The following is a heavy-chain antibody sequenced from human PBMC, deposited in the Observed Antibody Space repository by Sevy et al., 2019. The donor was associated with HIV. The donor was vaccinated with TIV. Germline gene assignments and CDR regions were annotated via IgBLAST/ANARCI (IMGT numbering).Heavy chain of an antibody. Sequence: SETLSLTCTVSGGSISSYYWSWIRQPPGKGLEWIGYIYYSGSTNYNPSLKSRVTISVDTSKNQFSLKLSSVTAADTAVYYCARGDYYDSSGDELSASYYFDYWGQGPLVTVSS. J-gene: IGHJ4*02. D-gene: IGHD3-22*01. V-gene: IGHV4-59*01. CDR1: GGSISSYY. CDR2: IYYSGST. CDR3: ARGDYYDSSGDELSASYYFDY.